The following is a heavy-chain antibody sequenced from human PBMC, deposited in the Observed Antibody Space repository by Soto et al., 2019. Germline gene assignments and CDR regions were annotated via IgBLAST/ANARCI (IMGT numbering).Heavy chain of an antibody. CDR1: GGSIISNNW. CDR2: IHHSGGT. J-gene: IGHJ4*02. Sequence: QVQLQESGPGLVKPSGTLSLTCVVSGGSIISNNWWNWVRQPPGKGLEWIGEIHHSGGTNSNPSLNSRVTISVDTSRNQFSLKVNSVTAADAAVYYCAREPAGNQAFDFWGQGNLVTVSS. CDR3: AREPAGNQAFDF. V-gene: IGHV4-4*02. D-gene: IGHD3-10*01.